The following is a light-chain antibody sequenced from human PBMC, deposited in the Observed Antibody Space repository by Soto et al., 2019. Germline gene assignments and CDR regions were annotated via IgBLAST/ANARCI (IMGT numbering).Light chain of an antibody. V-gene: IGLV2-23*01. CDR1: SSDVGSYNL. J-gene: IGLJ3*02. Sequence: QSVLTQPASVSGSPGQSITISCTGTSSDVGSYNLVSWYQQHPGKAPKLMIYEGSKRPSGVSNRCSGSQSGNTASLTISGLQGEDEADYYCCSYAGSSTGVFGGGTKVTVL. CDR2: EGS. CDR3: CSYAGSSTGV.